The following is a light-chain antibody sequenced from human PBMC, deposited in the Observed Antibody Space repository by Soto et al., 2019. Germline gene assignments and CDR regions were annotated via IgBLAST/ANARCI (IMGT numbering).Light chain of an antibody. CDR2: DAS. CDR1: QSVSSY. J-gene: IGKJ4*01. CDR3: QQRSNWPLT. V-gene: IGKV3-11*01. Sequence: EIVFTQSPAPLSLSPGERATLSFRASQSVSSYLAWYPQKPGQAPRLLIYDASNRATGIPAMFSGSGSGTDFTLTISSLEPEAFAVYYCQQRSNWPLTFGGGTKVEIK.